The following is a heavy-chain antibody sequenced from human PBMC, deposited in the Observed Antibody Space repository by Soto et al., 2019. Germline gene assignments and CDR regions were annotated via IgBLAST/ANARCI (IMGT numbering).Heavy chain of an antibody. CDR2: ISYDGSDK. CDR3: VGGQYYFDY. D-gene: IGHD3-10*01. J-gene: IGHJ4*02. Sequence: QVQLVESGGGVVQPGRSLRLSCAASGFPFTSYGMHWVREGPDKGLEWVAIISYDGSDKYYADSVKGRFTISRDNSKNTLYLRMNSLRPEEKALYYCVGGQYYFDYRGQGTLVIVSS. CDR1: GFPFTSYG. V-gene: IGHV3-30*03.